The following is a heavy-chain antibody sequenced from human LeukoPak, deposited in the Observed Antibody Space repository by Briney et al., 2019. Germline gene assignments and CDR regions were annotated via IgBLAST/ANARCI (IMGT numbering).Heavy chain of an antibody. V-gene: IGHV1-2*04. D-gene: IGHD3-10*01. Sequence: ASVKVSCKASGYTFTDYYMHWVRQAPGQGLEWMGCINLYSGGAHYAQKFQDWLSMTRDTSINTAYMELSSLRSDDTAVYYCASGQGYYGSGTYYYYGMDVWGQGTTVTVSS. CDR1: GYTFTDYY. CDR3: ASGQGYYGSGTYYYYGMDV. CDR2: INLYSGGA. J-gene: IGHJ6*02.